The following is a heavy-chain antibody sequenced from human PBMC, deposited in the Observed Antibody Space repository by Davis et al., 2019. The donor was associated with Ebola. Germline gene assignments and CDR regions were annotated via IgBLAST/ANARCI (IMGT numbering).Heavy chain of an antibody. CDR1: GFTFSSYA. J-gene: IGHJ5*02. CDR3: TSVDYGDSES. V-gene: IGHV3-73*01. Sequence: GASLKISCAASGFTFSSYAISWVRQASGKGLEWVGRIRSKANSYATAYAASVKGRFTISRDDSKNTAYLQMSSLKTEDTAVYYCTSVDYGDSESWGQGTLVTVSS. D-gene: IGHD4-17*01. CDR2: IRSKANSYAT.